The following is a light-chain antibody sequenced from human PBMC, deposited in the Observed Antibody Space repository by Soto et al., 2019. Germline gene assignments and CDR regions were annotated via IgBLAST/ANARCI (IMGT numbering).Light chain of an antibody. Sequence: QSALTQPASVSGSPGQSITISCTGTSSDIGSHDYVSWYQHHPGKAPKLIIYEVTNRPSGVSDRFSGSKSGSTASLTISGLQAEDEADYHCTSYTSNTALVFXTGTKVTVL. CDR2: EVT. CDR1: SSDIGSHDY. J-gene: IGLJ1*01. V-gene: IGLV2-14*01. CDR3: TSYTSNTALV.